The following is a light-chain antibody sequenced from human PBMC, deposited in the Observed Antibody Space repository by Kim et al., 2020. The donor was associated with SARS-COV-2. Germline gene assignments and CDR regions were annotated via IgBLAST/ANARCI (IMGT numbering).Light chain of an antibody. V-gene: IGKV3-20*01. CDR1: QSVSSSY. J-gene: IGKJ4*01. CDR3: QQYGSSPT. CDR2: GAS. Sequence: IVLTQSPGTLSLSPGARATLSCRSSQSVSSSYLAWYQQKPGQAPRLLIYGASSRATGIPDRFSGSGSGTEFTLTISRLESEDFAVYYCQQYGSSPTFGGGTKVDIK.